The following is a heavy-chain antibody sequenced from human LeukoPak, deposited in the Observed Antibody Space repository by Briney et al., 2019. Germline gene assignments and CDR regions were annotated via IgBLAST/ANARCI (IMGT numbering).Heavy chain of an antibody. V-gene: IGHV5-51*01. D-gene: IGHD3-3*01. CDR1: GYSFTSYW. CDR2: IYPGDSDT. J-gene: IGHJ4*02. CDR3: ARGAMGDFWSGYPYYFGY. Sequence: GESLKISCKGSGYSFTSYWIGWVRQMPGKGLEWMGIIYPGDSDTRYSPSFQGQVTISADKSISTAYLQWSSLKASDTAMYYCARGAMGDFWSGYPYYFGYWGQGTLVTVSS.